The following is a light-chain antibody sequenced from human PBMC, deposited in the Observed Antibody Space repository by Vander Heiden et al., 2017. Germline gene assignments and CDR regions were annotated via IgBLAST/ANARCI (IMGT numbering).Light chain of an antibody. Sequence: SYELTQTPSVSVSPGQTASISCSGDKLGKQYSSWYPQKAGQSPVMVLYHDSKRPSGIPARFSGANSGTTATLTISGTQPLDEADYYCLAWDSSTGVFGGGTKLTVL. CDR3: LAWDSSTGV. V-gene: IGLV3-1*01. CDR2: HDS. CDR1: KLGKQY. J-gene: IGLJ2*01.